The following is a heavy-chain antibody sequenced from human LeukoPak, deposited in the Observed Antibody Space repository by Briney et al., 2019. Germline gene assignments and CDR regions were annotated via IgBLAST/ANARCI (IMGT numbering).Heavy chain of an antibody. Sequence: GGSLRLSCAASGFTFSSYAISWVRQAPAKELEGVSAISGSGGSTYYADCVKGRFTISRENSKNTLYLQMNSLRAEDTAVYYCNSYVAGRGPFDYWGQGTLVTVSS. CDR3: NSYVAGRGPFDY. D-gene: IGHD6-19*01. J-gene: IGHJ4*02. V-gene: IGHV3-23*01. CDR1: GFTFSSYA. CDR2: ISGSGGST.